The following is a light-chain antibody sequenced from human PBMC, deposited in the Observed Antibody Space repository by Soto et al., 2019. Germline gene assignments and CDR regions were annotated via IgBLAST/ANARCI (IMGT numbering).Light chain of an antibody. CDR2: GAS. J-gene: IGKJ4*01. V-gene: IGKV3-20*01. Sequence: EIVLTQSPGTLSVSPGERATLSCRASQSVSSSYLACYQQKPRHAPRLLIYGASSRATGIPDRISGSGSGTDFTLIISRLEAEVVAVYYYHQYDSSPLTFGRGTKVEIK. CDR1: QSVSSSY. CDR3: HQYDSSPLT.